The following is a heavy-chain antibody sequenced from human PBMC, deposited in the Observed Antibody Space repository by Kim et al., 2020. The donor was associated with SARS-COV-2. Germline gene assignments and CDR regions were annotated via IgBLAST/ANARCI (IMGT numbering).Heavy chain of an antibody. CDR3: AREEANYYGSGSYYPYYYYYGMDV. D-gene: IGHD3-10*01. V-gene: IGHV3-74*01. J-gene: IGHJ6*02. Sequence: GGSLRLSCAASGFTFSSYWMHWVRQAPGKGLVWVSRINSDGSSTSYADSVKGRFTISRDNANNTLYLQMNSLRAEDTAVYYCAREEANYYGSGSYYPYYYYYGMDVWGQGTTVTVSS. CDR2: INSDGSST. CDR1: GFTFSSYW.